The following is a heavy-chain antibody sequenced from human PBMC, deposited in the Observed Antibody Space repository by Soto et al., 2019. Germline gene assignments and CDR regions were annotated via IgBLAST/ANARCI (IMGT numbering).Heavy chain of an antibody. CDR1: GGSFSGYY. J-gene: IGHJ4*02. CDR2: INHSGST. V-gene: IGHV4-34*01. CDR3: ARVQAGPGDY. D-gene: IGHD6-25*01. Sequence: QVQLQQWGAGLLKPSETLSLTCAVYGGSFSGYYWSWIRHPPGKGLEWIGEINHSGSTNYNPSLKSRVTISVDTSKNQFSLKLSSVTAADTAVYYCARVQAGPGDYWGQGTLVTVSS.